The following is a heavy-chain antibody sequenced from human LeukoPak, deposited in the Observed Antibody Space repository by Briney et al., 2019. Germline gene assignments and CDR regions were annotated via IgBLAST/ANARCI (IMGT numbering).Heavy chain of an antibody. CDR1: GFTFSSYA. D-gene: IGHD2-15*01. J-gene: IGHJ5*02. Sequence: PGGSLRLSCAASGFTFSSYAMHWVRQAPGKGLEWVAVISYDGINKYYADSVKGRFTTSRDNSTNTLYMQMNSLRAEDTAVYYCATDGVDCSGGSCYSARFHWFDPWGQGSLVTV. CDR3: ATDGVDCSGGSCYSARFHWFDP. CDR2: ISYDGINK. V-gene: IGHV3-30-3*01.